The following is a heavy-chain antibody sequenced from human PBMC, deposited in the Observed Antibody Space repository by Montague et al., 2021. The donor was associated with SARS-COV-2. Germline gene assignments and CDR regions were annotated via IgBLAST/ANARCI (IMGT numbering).Heavy chain of an antibody. CDR2: ISASGVRT. CDR1: GFSFSTYA. D-gene: IGHD3-10*01. Sequence: SRRLSCAASGFSFSTYAMTWVCQAPGKGLEWVSSISASGVRTHYPDSVKGRFTISRDNSKNTLYLQMSSLRAEDTAVYFCLNYHGSGSYGDFWGQGTLVTVSP. J-gene: IGHJ4*02. CDR3: LNYHGSGSYGDF. V-gene: IGHV3-23*01.